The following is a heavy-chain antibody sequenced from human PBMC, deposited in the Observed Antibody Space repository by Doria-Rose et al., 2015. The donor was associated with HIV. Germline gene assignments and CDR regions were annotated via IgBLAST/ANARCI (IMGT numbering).Heavy chain of an antibody. CDR3: ARIKSSRWYHKYYFDF. J-gene: IGHJ4*02. D-gene: IGHD6-13*01. Sequence: ETGPVLVKPTETLTLTCTVSGVSLSSPGMGVSWIRQPPGKALEWLANIFSDDERSYNTSLMSRLTISRGTSKSQVVLTMTDMDPVDTATYYCARIKSSRWYHKYYFDFWGQGTLVIVSA. V-gene: IGHV2-26*01. CDR1: GVSLSSPGMG. CDR2: IFSDDER.